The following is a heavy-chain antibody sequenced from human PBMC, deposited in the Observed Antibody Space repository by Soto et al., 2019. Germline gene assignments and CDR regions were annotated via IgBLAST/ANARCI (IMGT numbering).Heavy chain of an antibody. V-gene: IGHV1-69*08. CDR3: AREEKATIDDWYFDL. D-gene: IGHD5-12*01. CDR1: GGTFSSYT. CDR2: IIPILGIA. Sequence: QVQLVQSGAEVKKPGSSVKVSCKASGGTFSSYTISWVRQAPGQGLEWMGRIIPILGIANYAQKFQGRVTITADKSTSTAYMELSSLRSEDTAVYYCAREEKATIDDWYFDLWGRGTLVTVSS. J-gene: IGHJ2*01.